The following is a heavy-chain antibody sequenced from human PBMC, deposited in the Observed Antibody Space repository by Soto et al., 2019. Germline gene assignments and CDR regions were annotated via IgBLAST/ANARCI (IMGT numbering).Heavy chain of an antibody. Sequence: PGGSLRLSCAASGFTFSAFAMSWVRQAPGKGLEWVSAISAVGGTTYHADSVKGRFTISRDNSKNTLYVQMNSLRAEDTAVYYCAKGRPRAGGSGWYIYYFDYWGQGTLVTVSS. J-gene: IGHJ4*02. CDR2: ISAVGGTT. CDR3: AKGRPRAGGSGWYIYYFDY. CDR1: GFTFSAFA. V-gene: IGHV3-23*01. D-gene: IGHD6-19*01.